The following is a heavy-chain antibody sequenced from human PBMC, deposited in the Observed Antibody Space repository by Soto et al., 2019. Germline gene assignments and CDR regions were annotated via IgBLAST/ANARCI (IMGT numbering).Heavy chain of an antibody. V-gene: IGHV3-74*01. CDR1: GFTFSSYW. Sequence: GGSLRLSCAASGFTFSSYWMHWVRQAPGKGLVWVSRINKDGSATNYADSVKGRFTISRDNAKNTLYVQMNSLRAEDTAVFYCGRGGSDSPMSPGYWGQGTLVTVSS. CDR3: GRGGSDSPMSPGY. J-gene: IGHJ4*02. CDR2: INKDGSAT. D-gene: IGHD5-18*01.